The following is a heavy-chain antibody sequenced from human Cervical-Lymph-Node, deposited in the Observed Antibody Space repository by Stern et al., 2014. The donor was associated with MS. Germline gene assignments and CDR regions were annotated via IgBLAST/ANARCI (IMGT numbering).Heavy chain of an antibody. J-gene: IGHJ4*02. Sequence: VQLVESGGGVVQPGRSLRVSCEASGFIFSNYGMHWVRQAPGKGLEWVAVITYDGDRIYYADSVRGRFTLSRDNSKNTLDLQMNSLRPEDTAVYYCAKGREEGFLDHWGQGSLVIVSS. CDR2: ITYDGDRI. CDR3: AKGREEGFLDH. V-gene: IGHV3-30*18. CDR1: GFIFSNYG.